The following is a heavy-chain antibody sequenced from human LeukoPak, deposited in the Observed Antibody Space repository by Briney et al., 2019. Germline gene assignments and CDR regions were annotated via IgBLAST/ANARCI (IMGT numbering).Heavy chain of an antibody. CDR1: GFTFRSHS. CDR3: ARDLAAGRGYFDS. CDR2: ISSSSSYI. D-gene: IGHD1-14*01. Sequence: GGSLRLSCAASGFTFRSHSMHWVRQAPGKGLESVSSISSSSSYIYYADSVKGRFTISRDNAKNSLYLQMNSLRAEDTAVYYCARDLAAGRGYFDSWGQGTLVTVSS. V-gene: IGHV3-21*01. J-gene: IGHJ4*02.